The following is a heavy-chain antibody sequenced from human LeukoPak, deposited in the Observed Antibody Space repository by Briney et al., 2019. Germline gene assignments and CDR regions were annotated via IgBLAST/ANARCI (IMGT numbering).Heavy chain of an antibody. Sequence: SETLSLTCTVSGGSISSGDYYWSWIRQPPGKGLEWIGYIYYSGSTYYNPSLESRVTISVDTSKNQFSLKLSSVTAADTAVYYCASIVAVPAATKYYYYYYGMDVWGQGTTVTVSS. D-gene: IGHD2-2*01. CDR2: IYYSGST. V-gene: IGHV4-30-4*01. CDR1: GGSISSGDYY. J-gene: IGHJ6*02. CDR3: ASIVAVPAATKYYYYYYGMDV.